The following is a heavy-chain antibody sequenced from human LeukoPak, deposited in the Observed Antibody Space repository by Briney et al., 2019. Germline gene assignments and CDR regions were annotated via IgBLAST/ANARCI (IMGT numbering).Heavy chain of an antibody. J-gene: IGHJ6*02. CDR2: INHSGST. D-gene: IGHD3-9*01. Sequence: SETLSLTCAVYGGSFSGYYWSWIRQPPGKGLEWIGEINHSGSTNYNPSLKSRVSMSVDTSKNQFSLKLSSVTAADTAVYYCARAGLRFFDWSNNSYSAMDVWGQGTTVSAS. CDR3: ARAGLRFFDWSNNSYSAMDV. V-gene: IGHV4-34*01. CDR1: GGSFSGYY.